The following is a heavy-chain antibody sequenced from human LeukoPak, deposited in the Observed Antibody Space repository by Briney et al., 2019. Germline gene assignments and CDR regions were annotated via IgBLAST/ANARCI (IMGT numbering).Heavy chain of an antibody. J-gene: IGHJ6*03. V-gene: IGHV4-59*08. Sequence: PSETLSLTCTVSGGSISSDYLSWIRQPPGKGLEWIGYIYYSGSTNYNPSLKSRVTISVDTSKNQFSLKLSSVTAADTDVYYCARVLGHYYYYMDVWGKGTTVTVSS. CDR1: GGSISSDY. CDR3: ARVLGHYYYYMDV. CDR2: IYYSGST.